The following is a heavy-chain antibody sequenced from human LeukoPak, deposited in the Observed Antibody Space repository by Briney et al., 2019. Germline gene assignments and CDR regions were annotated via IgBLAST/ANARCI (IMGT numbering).Heavy chain of an antibody. J-gene: IGHJ5*01. Sequence: GGSLRLSCADSGFTFSTYWMTWVRQAPGKGLEWVASIKADGSEKYYVDSVTGRFTISRDNAKRSLYLQMNSLRPEDTAVYYCGGDVAEGEFGPLGQGTLVTVSS. CDR3: GGDVAEGEFGP. CDR1: GFTFSTYW. D-gene: IGHD3-10*01. V-gene: IGHV3-7*01. CDR2: IKADGSEK.